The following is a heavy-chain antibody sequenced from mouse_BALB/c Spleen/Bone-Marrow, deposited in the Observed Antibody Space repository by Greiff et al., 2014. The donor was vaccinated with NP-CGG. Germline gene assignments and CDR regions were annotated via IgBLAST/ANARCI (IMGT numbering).Heavy chain of an antibody. CDR3: TVLVKEDFAY. CDR1: GYSFTSYW. Sequence: EVQLQQSGTVLARPGASVKMSCKASGYSFTSYWMHWVKQRPGQGLEWIGAFYPGNSDTTYNQKFKGKAKLTAVTSASTAYMELSSLTNEDSAVYYCTVLVKEDFAYWGQGTLVTVSA. V-gene: IGHV1-5*01. J-gene: IGHJ3*01. CDR2: FYPGNSDT. D-gene: IGHD2-10*02.